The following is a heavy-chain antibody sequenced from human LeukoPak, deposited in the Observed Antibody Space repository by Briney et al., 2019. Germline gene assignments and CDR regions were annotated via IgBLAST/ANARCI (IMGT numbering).Heavy chain of an antibody. V-gene: IGHV3-9*01. CDR1: GFTFDGYA. CDR2: ISWDSGSI. D-gene: IGHD3-22*01. Sequence: PGRSLRLSCAASGFTFDGYAMHWVRQAPGKGLEWVSGISWDSGSIGYADSVKGRFTISRDNAKNSLCLQMNSLRAEDTALYYCAKDTSYYDDSSGTDYWGQGTLVTVSS. J-gene: IGHJ4*02. CDR3: AKDTSYYDDSSGTDY.